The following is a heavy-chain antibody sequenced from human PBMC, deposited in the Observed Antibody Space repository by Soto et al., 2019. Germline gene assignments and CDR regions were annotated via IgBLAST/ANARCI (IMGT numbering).Heavy chain of an antibody. CDR3: ASASVYSGYDY. D-gene: IGHD5-12*01. CDR2: INHSGST. CDR1: GGSFSGYY. V-gene: IGHV4-34*01. J-gene: IGHJ4*02. Sequence: SETLSLTCAVYGGSFSGYYWSWIRQPPGKGLEWIGEINHSGSTNYNPSLKSRVTISVDTSKNQFSLKLSSVTAADSAVYYCASASVYSGYDYWGQGTLVTVSS.